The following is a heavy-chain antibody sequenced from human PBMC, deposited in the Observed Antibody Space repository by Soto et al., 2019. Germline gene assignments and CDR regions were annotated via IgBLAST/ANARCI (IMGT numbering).Heavy chain of an antibody. J-gene: IGHJ6*02. CDR3: ARSEAGTNFYYYGMDV. Sequence: PSETLSLTCTVSGGSISSGGYYWSWIRQHPGKGLEWIGYIYYSGSTYYNPSLKSRVTISVDTSKNQFSLKLSSVTAADTAVYYCARSEAGTNFYYYGMDVWGQGTTVTVSS. CDR1: GGSISSGGYY. CDR2: IYYSGST. V-gene: IGHV4-31*03. D-gene: IGHD6-19*01.